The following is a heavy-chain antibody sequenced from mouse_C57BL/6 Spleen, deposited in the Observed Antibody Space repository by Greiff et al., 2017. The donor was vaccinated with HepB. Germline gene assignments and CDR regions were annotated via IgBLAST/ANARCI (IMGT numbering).Heavy chain of an antibody. CDR1: GFTFSDYY. CDR3: ARYGSSRYWYFDV. CDR2: INYDGSST. J-gene: IGHJ1*03. D-gene: IGHD1-1*01. V-gene: IGHV5-16*01. Sequence: EVMLVESEGGLVQPGSSMKLSCTASGFTFSDYYMAWVRQVPEKGLEWVANINYDGSSTYYLDSLKSRFIISRDNAKNILYLQMSSLKSEDTATYYCARYGSSRYWYFDVWGTGTTVTVSS.